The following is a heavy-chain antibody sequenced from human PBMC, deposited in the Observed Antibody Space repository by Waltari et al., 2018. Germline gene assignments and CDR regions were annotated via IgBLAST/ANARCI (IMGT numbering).Heavy chain of an antibody. J-gene: IGHJ1*01. CDR2: IDYSGST. D-gene: IGHD2-15*01. V-gene: IGHV4-59*01. Sequence: QVQLQESGPGLVKPSETLSLPCTVSGGSIRSYYWRWIRQPPGKGLEWIGYIDYSGSTNDNPSLKSRVTISVDTSKNQFSLKLSSVTAADTAVYYCARGEVVAATPVQHWGQGTLVTVSS. CDR1: GGSIRSYY. CDR3: ARGEVVAATPVQH.